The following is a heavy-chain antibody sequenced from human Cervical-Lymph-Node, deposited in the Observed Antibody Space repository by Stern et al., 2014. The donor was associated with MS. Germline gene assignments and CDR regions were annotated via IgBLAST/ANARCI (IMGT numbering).Heavy chain of an antibody. D-gene: IGHD6-13*01. CDR3: ARDIEEENSSSWYFDY. J-gene: IGHJ4*02. V-gene: IGHV7-4-1*02. CDR2: IHTKAGNP. Sequence: VQLVESGSELKKPGASVKVSCKASGYTFTDYAMTWVRQAPGQGLEWMGWIHTKAGNPTYAQGFTGRFVFSLDTSVSTAYLQISSLKAEDTAVYYCARDIEEENSSSWYFDYWGQGSLVTVSS. CDR1: GYTFTDYA.